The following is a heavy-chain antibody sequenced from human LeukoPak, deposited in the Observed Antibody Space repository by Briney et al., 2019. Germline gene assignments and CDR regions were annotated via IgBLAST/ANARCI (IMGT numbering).Heavy chain of an antibody. CDR3: AREISSGWTAIVRRRDAFDI. CDR1: GFTVSSNY. D-gene: IGHD5-18*01. CDR2: IYSGGST. J-gene: IGHJ3*02. V-gene: IGHV3-66*02. Sequence: GRSLRLSCAASGFTVSSNYMNWVRQAPGKGLEWVSVIYSGGSTYYADSMKGRFTISRDNSKNTLYLQMNSLRAEDTAVYYCAREISSGWTAIVRRRDAFDIWGQGTMVTVSS.